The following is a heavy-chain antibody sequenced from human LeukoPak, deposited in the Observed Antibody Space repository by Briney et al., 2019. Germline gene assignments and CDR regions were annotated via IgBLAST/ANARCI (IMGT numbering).Heavy chain of an antibody. J-gene: IGHJ4*02. CDR2: ISAYSGNT. Sequence: GASVKVSCKASGYTFSIYGISWVRQAPGQGLEWMGWISAYSGNTNYAQNFQGRVSMTTDTSTSTAYMELRSLRYDDTAVYYCARDCSGATCSPDYWGQGTLVTVPS. D-gene: IGHD2-15*01. CDR1: GYTFSIYG. CDR3: ARDCSGATCSPDY. V-gene: IGHV1-18*04.